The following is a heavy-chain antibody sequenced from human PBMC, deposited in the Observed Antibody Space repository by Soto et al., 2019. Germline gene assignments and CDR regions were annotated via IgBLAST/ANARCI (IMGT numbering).Heavy chain of an antibody. J-gene: IGHJ6*02. V-gene: IGHV1-69*04. CDR3: ANGHGNYFYYGMDV. D-gene: IGHD2-8*01. CDR2: FIPIVGMA. Sequence: GASVKVSCKASGGTLSNFAISWVRQAPGQGLEWVGTFIPIVGMAKYGQNFQGRVTISADQSTNTLFMELRSLSYEDTAMYYCANGHGNYFYYGMDVWGQGTTVTVSS. CDR1: GGTLSNFA.